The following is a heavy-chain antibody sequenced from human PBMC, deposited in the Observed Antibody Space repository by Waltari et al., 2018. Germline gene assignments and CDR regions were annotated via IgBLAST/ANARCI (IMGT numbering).Heavy chain of an antibody. J-gene: IGHJ4*02. CDR2: ISYDGSNK. V-gene: IGHV3-30-3*01. D-gene: IGHD3-16*01. Sequence: QVQLVESGGGVVQPGRSLRLSCAASGFTFSSYALHWVRQAPGKGLEWVAVISYDGSNKYYADSVKGRFTISRDNSKNTLYLQMNSLRAEDTAVYYCARGVTHVGAFDYWGQGTLVTVSS. CDR1: GFTFSSYA. CDR3: ARGVTHVGAFDY.